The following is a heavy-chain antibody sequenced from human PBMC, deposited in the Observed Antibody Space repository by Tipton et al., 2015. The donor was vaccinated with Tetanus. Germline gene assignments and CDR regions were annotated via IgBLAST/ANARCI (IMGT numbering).Heavy chain of an antibody. V-gene: IGHV4-34*01. CDR2: IYFKGDT. D-gene: IGHD5-24*01. CDR3: ARHLYGYWFDP. CDR1: GASFSDYY. Sequence: TLSLTCAVYGASFSDYYWSWIRQAPGKGLEWIASIYFKGDTYYSPSLKSRLTIDVDTSQNLFSLKVTSVTTADTAVYYCARHLYGYWFDPWGPGALVTVAS. J-gene: IGHJ5*02.